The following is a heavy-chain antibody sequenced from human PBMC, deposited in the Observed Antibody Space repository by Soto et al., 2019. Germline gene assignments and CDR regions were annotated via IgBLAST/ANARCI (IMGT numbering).Heavy chain of an antibody. J-gene: IGHJ4*02. CDR3: AKEGDSSGYYYSKDY. CDR1: GFTFSSYA. D-gene: IGHD3-22*01. V-gene: IGHV3-23*01. CDR2: ISGSGGST. Sequence: GSLRLSCAASGFTFSSYAMSWVRQAPGKGLEWVSGISGSGGSTYYADSVKGRFTISRDNSKNTPFLQMNSLRAEDTAVYYCAKEGDSSGYYYSKDYWGQGTLVTVSS.